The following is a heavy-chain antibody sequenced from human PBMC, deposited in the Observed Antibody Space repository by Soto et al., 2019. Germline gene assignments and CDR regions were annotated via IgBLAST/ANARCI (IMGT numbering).Heavy chain of an antibody. J-gene: IGHJ1*01. CDR3: ATDHPPSCSGPYCYSADYLQV. CDR1: GGSISSYH. D-gene: IGHD2-15*01. V-gene: IGHV4-59*01. Sequence: KPSETLSLTCAVSGGSISSYHWTWIRQSPGKGLEYIGYIYNSGSPNYNPSLKSRATISVDTSKNQFSLKLSSVTAADTAMYYCATDHPPSCSGPYCYSADYLQVWGQGTQVTVSS. CDR2: IYNSGSP.